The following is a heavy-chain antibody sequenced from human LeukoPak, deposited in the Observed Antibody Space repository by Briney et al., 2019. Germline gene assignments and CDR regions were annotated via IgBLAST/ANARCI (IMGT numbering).Heavy chain of an antibody. D-gene: IGHD3-22*01. CDR3: ARVGDSSGSGAFDI. CDR2: ISWNSGSI. Sequence: GGSLRLSCAASGFTFDDYAMHWVQQAPGKGLEWVSGISWNSGSIGYADSVKGRFTISRDNAKNSLYLQMNSLRAEDTALYYCARVGDSSGSGAFDIWGQGTMVTVSS. J-gene: IGHJ3*02. CDR1: GFTFDDYA. V-gene: IGHV3-9*01.